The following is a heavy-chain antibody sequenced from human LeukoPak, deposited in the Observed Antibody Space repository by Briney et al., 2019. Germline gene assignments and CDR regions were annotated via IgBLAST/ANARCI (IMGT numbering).Heavy chain of an antibody. V-gene: IGHV1-18*01. CDR2: ISAYNGNT. Sequence: ASVKVSCKASGYIFTSYGISWVRQAPGQGLEWMGWISAYNGNTNYAQKIQGRVTMTTDTSTNTAYMELRSLRSDDTAVYYCGRDWELRFHQGGLDYWGQGALVTVSS. CDR1: GYIFTSYG. CDR3: GRDWELRFHQGGLDY. J-gene: IGHJ4*02. D-gene: IGHD3-3*01.